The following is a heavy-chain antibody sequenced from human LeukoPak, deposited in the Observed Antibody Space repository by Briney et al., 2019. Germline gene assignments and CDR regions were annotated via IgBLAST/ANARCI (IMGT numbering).Heavy chain of an antibody. J-gene: IGHJ5*02. D-gene: IGHD5-24*01. CDR2: IYYSGST. CDR3: AREDGYNQYNWFDP. V-gene: IGHV4-61*01. Sequence: PSQTLSLTCTVSGGSISSGHFYWSWIRQPPGKGLEWIGYIYYSGSTNYNPSLKSRVTISVDTSKNQFSLKLSSVTAADTAVYYCAREDGYNQYNWFDPWGQGTLVTVSS. CDR1: GGSISSGHFY.